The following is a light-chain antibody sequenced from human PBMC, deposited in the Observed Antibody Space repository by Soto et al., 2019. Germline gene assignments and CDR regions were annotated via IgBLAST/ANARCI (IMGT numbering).Light chain of an antibody. CDR2: DVS. J-gene: IGLJ1*01. V-gene: IGLV2-14*01. CDR3: CSYTTSNTRQLV. Sequence: QSVLTQPASVSGSPGQSITISCTGTSSDVGGYNYVSWYQQHPGKAPKFMIYDVSNRPSGVSNRFSGSKSGNTASLTISGLQAEDDADYYCCSYTTSNTRQLVFGTGTKV. CDR1: SSDVGGYNY.